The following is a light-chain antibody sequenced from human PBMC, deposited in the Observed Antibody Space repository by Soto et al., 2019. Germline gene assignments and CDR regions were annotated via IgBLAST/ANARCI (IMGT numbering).Light chain of an antibody. Sequence: ELVMTQSPATLSVSPGERATLSCRASQSVSSNLAWYQQKPGQAPRLLIYVASTRATGIPARFSGSGSGTEFTLTISSLQSEDFAVYYCQQYNNWPPVTFGGGTKVDIK. CDR2: VAS. CDR3: QQYNNWPPVT. CDR1: QSVSSN. V-gene: IGKV3-15*01. J-gene: IGKJ4*01.